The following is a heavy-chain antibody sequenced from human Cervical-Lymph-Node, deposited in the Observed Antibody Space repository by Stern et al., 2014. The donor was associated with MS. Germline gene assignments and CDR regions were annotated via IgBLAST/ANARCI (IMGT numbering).Heavy chain of an antibody. CDR2: VYYSGTS. CDR3: ASSDFSHSLGPFEY. CDR1: GGFIRGYY. Sequence: QVQLQESGPGLVKPSENLSLTCSVSGGFIRGYYWNWIRQSPGKGLEWIGYVYYSGTSAYNPSLQSRVTISVDSSKNQFSLMLRSLTAADTAVYYCASSDFSHSLGPFEYWGHGTLVTVSS. D-gene: IGHD3/OR15-3a*01. J-gene: IGHJ4*01. V-gene: IGHV4-59*01.